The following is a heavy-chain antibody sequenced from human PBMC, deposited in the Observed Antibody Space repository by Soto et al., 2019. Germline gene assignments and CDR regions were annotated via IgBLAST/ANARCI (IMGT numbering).Heavy chain of an antibody. V-gene: IGHV4-39*01. CDR3: ARHSYSSSWYPESFDY. CDR2: IYYSGST. CDR1: GGSISSYY. Sequence: SETLSLTCTVSGGSISSYYWGWIRQPPGKGLEWIGSIYYSGSTYYNPSLKSRVTISVDTSKNQFSLKLSSVTAADTAVYYCARHSYSSSWYPESFDYWGQGTLVTVSS. J-gene: IGHJ4*02. D-gene: IGHD6-13*01.